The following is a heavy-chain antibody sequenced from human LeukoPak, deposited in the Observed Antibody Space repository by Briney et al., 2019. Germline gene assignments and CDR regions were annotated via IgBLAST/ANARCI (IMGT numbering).Heavy chain of an antibody. CDR3: TRAGSYGYYWYFDL. D-gene: IGHD5-18*01. J-gene: IGHJ2*01. V-gene: IGHV6-1*01. CDR1: GDSVSSNSVT. CDR2: TYYRSKWYN. Sequence: SQTLSLTCAISGDSVSSNSVTWNWIRQSPSRGLEWRGRTYYRSKWYNDYAVSVKSRITINPDTSKNQFSLQLNSVTPEDTAVYYCTRAGSYGYYWYFDLWGRGTLVTVSS.